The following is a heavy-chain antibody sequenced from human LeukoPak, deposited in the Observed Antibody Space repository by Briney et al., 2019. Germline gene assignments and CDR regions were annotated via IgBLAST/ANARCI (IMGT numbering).Heavy chain of an antibody. CDR3: VNSGFEP. Sequence: PGGSLRLSCAASGFTFSSNWMSWVRQAPGKGLEWVGNIQPDGSEQYPVDSVKGRFTISRDNFKNTLSLQMNGLRVEDTALYYCVNSGFEPWGQGTLVTVSS. J-gene: IGHJ5*02. V-gene: IGHV3-7*01. D-gene: IGHD3-10*01. CDR2: IQPDGSEQ. CDR1: GFTFSSNW.